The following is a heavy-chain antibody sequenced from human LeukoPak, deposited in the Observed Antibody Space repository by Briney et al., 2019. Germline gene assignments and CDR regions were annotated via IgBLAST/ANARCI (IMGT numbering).Heavy chain of an antibody. CDR1: GGSISSGDHY. D-gene: IGHD3-3*01. CDR3: ARLGAYDLSFAY. Sequence: SETLSLTCTVSGGSISSGDHYWSWIRQPPGKGLECIGYIYYRGSTYYNPSLKSRVAISVDTSKNQFSLKLTSVTAADTAVFYCARLGAYDLSFAYWGQGTLVTVSS. CDR2: IYYRGST. V-gene: IGHV4-30-4*08. J-gene: IGHJ4*02.